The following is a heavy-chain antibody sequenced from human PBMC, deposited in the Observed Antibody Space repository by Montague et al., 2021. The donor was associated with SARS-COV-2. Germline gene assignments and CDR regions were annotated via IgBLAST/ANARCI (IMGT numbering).Heavy chain of an antibody. V-gene: IGHV6-1*01. CDR3: ARISVGSKYYFDF. J-gene: IGHJ4*02. D-gene: IGHD4-11*01. CDR2: TYYRSKWYN. CDR1: GDSVSSNIAT. Sequence: CAISGDSVSSNIATWNWIRQSPSRGLKWLGRTYYRSKWYNDYAESVKSRITIDPGTSKHQFSLHLNSVTPEDTAVYYCARISVGSKYYFDFWGQGTLVTVSS.